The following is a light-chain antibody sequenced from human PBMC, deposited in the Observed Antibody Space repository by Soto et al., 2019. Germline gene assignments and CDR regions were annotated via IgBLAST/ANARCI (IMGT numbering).Light chain of an antibody. CDR3: QQIHSYPLT. V-gene: IGKV1-9*01. CDR2: AAS. CDR1: QGIRSY. Sequence: DIQLTQSPSFLSASVGDRVTITCRASQGIRSYLAWYQQKPGKAPKLLIYAASSLQSGVPSRFSGSGSGTDFTLTISSLQPEDFTTYYCQQIHSYPLTFGGGTKVEIK. J-gene: IGKJ4*01.